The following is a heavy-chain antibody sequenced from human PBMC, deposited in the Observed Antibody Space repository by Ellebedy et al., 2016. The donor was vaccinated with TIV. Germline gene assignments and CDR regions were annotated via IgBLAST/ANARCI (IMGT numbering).Heavy chain of an antibody. D-gene: IGHD3-10*01. CDR1: GGAISDYY. J-gene: IGHJ6*02. CDR3: ARDFENTRGVRGVVIQAMDV. CDR2: IYNSRTT. V-gene: IGHV4-4*07. Sequence: SETLSLXXTVSGGAISDYYWSWIRQPAGKGLEWIGRIYNSRTTNYNPSLKSRVTMSVDTSKSQFSLKLSSVTAAATAVYYCARDFENTRGVRGVVIQAMDVWGQGTTVTVSS.